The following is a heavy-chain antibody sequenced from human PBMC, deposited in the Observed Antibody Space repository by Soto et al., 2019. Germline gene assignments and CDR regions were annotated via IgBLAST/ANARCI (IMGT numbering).Heavy chain of an antibody. D-gene: IGHD2-2*01. V-gene: IGHV4-34*01. CDR2: INHSGST. CDR1: GGSFSGFY. J-gene: IGHJ4*02. Sequence: SETLSLTCAVYGGSFSGFYWSWIRQPPGKGLEWIGEINHSGSTNYSPSLKSRVTISVDTSKNQFSLKLSPVTAADTAVYYCARVGYCSSTSCFRAFDYWGQGTLVTVSS. CDR3: ARVGYCSSTSCFRAFDY.